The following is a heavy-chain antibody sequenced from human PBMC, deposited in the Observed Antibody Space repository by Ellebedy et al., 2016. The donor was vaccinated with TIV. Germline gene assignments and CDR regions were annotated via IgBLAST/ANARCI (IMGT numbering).Heavy chain of an antibody. CDR3: ARDLTYKQWLVLGY. CDR1: GFTFSSYW. V-gene: IGHV3-7*01. CDR2: IKQDGSEK. D-gene: IGHD6-19*01. J-gene: IGHJ4*02. Sequence: PGGSLRLSCAASGFTFSSYWMSWVRQAPGKGLEWVANIKQDGSEKYYVDSVKGRFTISRDNAKNSLYLQMNSLRAEDTAVYYCARDLTYKQWLVLGYWGQGTLVTVSS.